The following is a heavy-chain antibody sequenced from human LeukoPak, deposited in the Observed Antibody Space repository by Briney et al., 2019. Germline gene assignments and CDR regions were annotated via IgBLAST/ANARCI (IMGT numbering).Heavy chain of an antibody. J-gene: IGHJ6*02. CDR3: ARVTVVGKYYYYGMDV. CDR1: GGSISSYY. D-gene: IGHD3-22*01. CDR2: IYYSGST. Sequence: SETLSLTCTVSGGSISSYYWSWIRQPPGKGLEWIGYIYYSGSTNYNPSLKSRVTISVDTSKNQFPLKLSSVTAADTAVYYCARVTVVGKYYYYGMDVWGQGTTVTVSS. V-gene: IGHV4-59*01.